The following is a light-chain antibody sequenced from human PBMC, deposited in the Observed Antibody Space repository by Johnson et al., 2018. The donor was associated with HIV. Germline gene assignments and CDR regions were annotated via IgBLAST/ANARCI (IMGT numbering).Light chain of an antibody. CDR1: SSNIGNNY. V-gene: IGLV1-51*01. CDR3: RTCERSLSSGGV. Sequence: QSVLTQPPSVSAAPGQKVTISCSGSSSNIGNNYVSWYQQLPGTAPKLLIYDDNKRPSGIPDRFSGSKSGTSATLATTGLQTGDEADYYCRTCERSLSSGGVFVTGTRVTVL. J-gene: IGLJ1*01. CDR2: DDN.